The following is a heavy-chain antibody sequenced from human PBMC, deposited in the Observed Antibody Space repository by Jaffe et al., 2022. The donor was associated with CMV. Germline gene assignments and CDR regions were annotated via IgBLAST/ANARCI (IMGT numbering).Heavy chain of an antibody. CDR3: VRDRGHCTGTSCYRYPDS. J-gene: IGHJ4*02. Sequence: EVQLVESGGDLVQPGGSLRLSCAASGFTFNIYSITWVRQVPGKGLEWISYISHPGDVKYYADSVKGRFTISRDNARNSAYLQMNSLRYEDTAVYFCVRDRGHCTGTSCYRYPDSWGQGTLVTVSS. V-gene: IGHV3-48*02. D-gene: IGHD2-2*01. CDR2: ISHPGDVK. CDR1: GFTFNIYS.